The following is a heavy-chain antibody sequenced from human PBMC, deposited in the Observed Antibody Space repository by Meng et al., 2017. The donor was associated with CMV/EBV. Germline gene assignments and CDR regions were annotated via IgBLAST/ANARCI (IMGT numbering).Heavy chain of an antibody. CDR3: ARDQSGSCYFCFGVGYYYYGMDV. V-gene: IGHV3-30*03. D-gene: IGHD2-15*01. J-gene: IGHJ6*02. CDR2: ISYDGSNK. Sequence: GGSLRLSCAACGFTFSSYDMHWVRQAPGKGLEWVAVISYDGSNKYYADSVKGRFTISRDNSKNTLYLQMNSLRAEDTAVYYCARDQSGSCYFCFGVGYYYYGMDVWGQGTTVTVSS. CDR1: GFTFSSYD.